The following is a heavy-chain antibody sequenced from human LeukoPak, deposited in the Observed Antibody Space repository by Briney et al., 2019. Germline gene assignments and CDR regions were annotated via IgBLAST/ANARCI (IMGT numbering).Heavy chain of an antibody. D-gene: IGHD2-21*02. CDR1: GFTFSSYS. J-gene: IGHJ4*02. CDR2: ISSSSSYI. V-gene: IGHV3-21*01. Sequence: PGGSLRLSCAASGFTFSSYSMNWVRQAPGKGLEWVSSISSSSSYIYYADSVKGRFTISRDNAKNSLYLQMNSLRAEDTAVYYCARVRVVVTAAIDYWVQGTLVTVSS. CDR3: ARVRVVVTAAIDY.